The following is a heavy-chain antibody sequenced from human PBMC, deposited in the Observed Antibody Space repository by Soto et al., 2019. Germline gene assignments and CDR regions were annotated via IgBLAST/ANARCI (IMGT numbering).Heavy chain of an antibody. CDR3: ASSLHVTQYYYYYMDV. CDR1: GGSVSSGSYY. D-gene: IGHD3-16*01. Sequence: SETLSLTCTVSGGSVSSGSYYWSWIRQPPGKGLEWIGYIYYSGSTNYNPSLKSRVTISVDTSKNQFSLKLSSVTAADTAVYYCASSLHVTQYYYYYMDVWGKGTTVTVSS. CDR2: IYYSGST. V-gene: IGHV4-61*01. J-gene: IGHJ6*03.